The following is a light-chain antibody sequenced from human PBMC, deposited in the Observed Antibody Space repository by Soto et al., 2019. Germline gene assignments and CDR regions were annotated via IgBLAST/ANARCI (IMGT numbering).Light chain of an antibody. CDR3: QSYDSSLSGSYV. Sequence: QSVLTQPPSVSGAPGQGATISCTGSSSNIGAGYDVHWYQRLPGTAPKVLIYSNNNRPSGVPDRFSGSKSGTSASLAITGLQAEDEADYYCQSYDSSLSGSYVFGTGTKVTVL. CDR1: SSNIGAGYD. CDR2: SNN. J-gene: IGLJ1*01. V-gene: IGLV1-40*01.